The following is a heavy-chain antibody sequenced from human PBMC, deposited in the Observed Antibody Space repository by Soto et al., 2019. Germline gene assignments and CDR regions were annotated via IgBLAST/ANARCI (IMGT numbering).Heavy chain of an antibody. D-gene: IGHD3-10*01. V-gene: IGHV3-23*01. CDR3: ARGSTDSYPGSRIFDF. J-gene: IGHJ4*02. CDR2: ITDTGGDT. CDR1: VITFGSRA. Sequence: GGSLRLSCVSSVITFGSRAMSWVRQAPGEGLEWVSTITDTGGDTKYADSVRGRFTMSRDNSKKTLYLQMNSLRVEDSALYYCARGSTDSYPGSRIFDFWGRGTLVTVSS.